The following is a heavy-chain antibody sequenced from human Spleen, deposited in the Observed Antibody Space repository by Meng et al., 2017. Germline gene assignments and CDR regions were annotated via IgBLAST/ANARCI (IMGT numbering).Heavy chain of an antibody. CDR1: GCTFTSYY. D-gene: IGHD6-13*01. Sequence: ASVKVSCKASGCTFTSYYMHWVRQAPGQGLEWMGRINPKSGDTHYAQRFQGRVTMTGDTSISTAYMELSGLRSDDTAMYYCARDEDISAAGKLFGDYWGQGTLVTVAS. V-gene: IGHV1-2*06. J-gene: IGHJ4*02. CDR2: INPKSGDT. CDR3: ARDEDISAAGKLFGDY.